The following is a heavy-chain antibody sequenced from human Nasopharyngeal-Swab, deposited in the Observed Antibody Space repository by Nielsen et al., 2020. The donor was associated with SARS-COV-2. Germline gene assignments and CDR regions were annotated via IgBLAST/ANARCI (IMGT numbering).Heavy chain of an antibody. J-gene: IGHJ3*02. CDR3: ARDNPPQWLVIDDAFDI. Sequence: GGSLRLSCEASGFTFNNYGMHWVRQTPGKGLEWVAVIWYDGSNKYYADSVKGRFTISRDNSKNTLYLQMNSLRAEDTAVYYCARDNPPQWLVIDDAFDIWGQGTMVTVSS. CDR1: GFTFNNYG. CDR2: IWYDGSNK. D-gene: IGHD6-19*01. V-gene: IGHV3-33*08.